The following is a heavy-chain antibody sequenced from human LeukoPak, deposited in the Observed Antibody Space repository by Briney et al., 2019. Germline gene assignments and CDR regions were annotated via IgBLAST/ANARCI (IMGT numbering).Heavy chain of an antibody. CDR2: INPNSGGT. CDR3: ARSIAARPTWFDP. D-gene: IGHD6-6*01. J-gene: IGHJ5*02. V-gene: IGHV1-2*02. CDR1: GYTFTGYY. Sequence: ASVKVSCKASGYTFTGYYMHWVRQAPGQGLEWMGWINPNSGGTNYAQKFQGRVTMTRDTSIGTAYMELSRLRSDDTAVYYCARSIAARPTWFDPWGQGTLVTVSS.